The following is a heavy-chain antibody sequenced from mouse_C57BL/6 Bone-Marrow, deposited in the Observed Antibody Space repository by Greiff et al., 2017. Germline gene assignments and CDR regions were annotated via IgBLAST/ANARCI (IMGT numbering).Heavy chain of an antibody. Sequence: VKLQESGPGLVAPSQSLSITCTVSGFSLTSYGVHWVRQPPGKGLEWLVVIWSDGSTTYNSALKSRLSISKDNSKSQVFLKMNSLQTDDTAMYYCARHSGDYYAMDYWGQGTSVTVSS. CDR2: IWSDGST. CDR3: ARHSGDYYAMDY. V-gene: IGHV2-6-1*01. D-gene: IGHD3-2*02. J-gene: IGHJ4*01. CDR1: GFSLTSYG.